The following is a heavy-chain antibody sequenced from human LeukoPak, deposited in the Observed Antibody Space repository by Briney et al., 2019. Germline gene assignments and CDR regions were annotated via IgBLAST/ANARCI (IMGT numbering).Heavy chain of an antibody. D-gene: IGHD3-3*01. Sequence: PGGSLRLSCAASGFTFSSYGMHWVRQAPGKGLEWVAFIRYDGSNKYYADSVKGRFTISRDNSKNTLYLQMNSLRAEDTAVYYCAKDRNYDFWSGYSETDYWGQGTLVTVSS. CDR2: IRYDGSNK. J-gene: IGHJ4*02. V-gene: IGHV3-30*02. CDR3: AKDRNYDFWSGYSETDY. CDR1: GFTFSSYG.